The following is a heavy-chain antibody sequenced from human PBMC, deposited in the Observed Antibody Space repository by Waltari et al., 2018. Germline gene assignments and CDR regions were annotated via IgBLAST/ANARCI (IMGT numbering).Heavy chain of an antibody. CDR3: TRGSADDS. J-gene: IGHJ4*02. V-gene: IGHV3-53*01. Sequence: EALLVQSGGGMIQPGGSLRRSCAASGFNVNGNFMKWVRQAPGKGLQWVSTIYSGGKRFYADSVKGRFTLSRDDFTNILYLQMNSLRAEDTATYYCTRGSADDSWGQGTLVTVSS. CDR1: GFNVNGNF. D-gene: IGHD6-25*01. CDR2: IYSGGKR.